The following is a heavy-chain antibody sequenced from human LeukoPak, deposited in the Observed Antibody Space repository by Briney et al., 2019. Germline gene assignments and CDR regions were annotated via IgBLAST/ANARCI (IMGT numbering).Heavy chain of an antibody. Sequence: PGGSLRLSCAASGFTFSSYAMSSVRQAPGKGLEWVSDISASGGNTNYADSVKGRFTISIDNAKNTLYLQMNSLRAEDTAVYWCAKGYNFWTGYYFDYWGQGTLVTVSS. CDR2: ISASGGNT. CDR1: GFTFSSYA. CDR3: AKGYNFWTGYYFDY. D-gene: IGHD3/OR15-3a*01. V-gene: IGHV3-23*01. J-gene: IGHJ4*02.